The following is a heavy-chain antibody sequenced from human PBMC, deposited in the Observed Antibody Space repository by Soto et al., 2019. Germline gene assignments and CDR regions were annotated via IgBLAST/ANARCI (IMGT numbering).Heavy chain of an antibody. CDR2: IYYSGST. V-gene: IGHV4-31*03. Sequence: SETLSLTCTVSGGSISSGGYYWSWIRQHPGKGLEWIGYIYYSGSTYYNPSLKSRVTISVDTSKNQFSLKLSSVTAADTAVYYCARGQSGYLNWFDPWGQGTLVTVSS. CDR1: GGSISSGGYY. J-gene: IGHJ5*02. CDR3: ARGQSGYLNWFDP. D-gene: IGHD3-22*01.